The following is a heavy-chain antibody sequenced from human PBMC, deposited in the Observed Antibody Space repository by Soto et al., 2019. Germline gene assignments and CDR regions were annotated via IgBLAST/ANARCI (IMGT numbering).Heavy chain of an antibody. J-gene: IGHJ6*03. D-gene: IGHD4-17*01. Sequence: GGSLRLSCVASGFTFSRYSIYWVRQAPGEGLQWVSSIDGSGTVTKYADSVKGRCTISRDNSKDTVYLQVNSLRPEDTASYYCTKKGNTAYGDYYMDVWGKGTTVTVSS. CDR2: IDGSGTVT. CDR1: GFTFSRYS. CDR3: TKKGNTAYGDYYMDV. V-gene: IGHV3-23*01.